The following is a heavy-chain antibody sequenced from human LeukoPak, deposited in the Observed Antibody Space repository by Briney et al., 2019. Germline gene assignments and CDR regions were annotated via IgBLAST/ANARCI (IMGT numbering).Heavy chain of an antibody. V-gene: IGHV1-69*13. CDR1: GGTFSSYA. J-gene: IGHJ3*02. CDR3: AREGGYSSGWHATDAFDI. D-gene: IGHD6-19*01. Sequence: ASVKVSCKASGGTFSSYAISWVRQAPGQGLEWMGGIIPIFGTANYAQKFQGRVTITADESTSTAYMELSSLRSEDTAVYYCAREGGYSSGWHATDAFDIWGQGTMVTVSS. CDR2: IIPIFGTA.